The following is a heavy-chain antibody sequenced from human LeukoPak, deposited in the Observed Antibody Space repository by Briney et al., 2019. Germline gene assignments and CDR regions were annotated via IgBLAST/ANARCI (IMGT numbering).Heavy chain of an antibody. CDR1: GYTFTGYY. Sequence: ASVKVSCKASGYTFTGYYMHWVRQAPGQGLEWMGWINPNSGGTNYAQKFQGRVTMTRDTSISTAYMELSRLRSDDTAVYYCAKGSSWYAPYYFDYWGQGTLVTVSS. CDR3: AKGSSWYAPYYFDY. J-gene: IGHJ4*02. D-gene: IGHD6-13*01. V-gene: IGHV1-2*02. CDR2: INPNSGGT.